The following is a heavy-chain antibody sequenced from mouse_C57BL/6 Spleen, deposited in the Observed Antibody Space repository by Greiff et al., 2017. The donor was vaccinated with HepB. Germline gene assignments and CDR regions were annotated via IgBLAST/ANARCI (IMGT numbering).Heavy chain of an antibody. J-gene: IGHJ1*03. V-gene: IGHV1-64*01. CDR1: GYTFTSYC. D-gene: IGHD2-3*01. CDR2: IHPNSGST. Sequence: VQLQQPGAELVKPGASVKLSCKASGYTFTSYCMHWVKQRPGQGLEWIGMIHPNSGSTNYNEKFKSKATLTVDKSSSTAYMQLSSLTSEDSAVSYCAREGDGYSDWYFDVWGTGTTVTVSS. CDR3: AREGDGYSDWYFDV.